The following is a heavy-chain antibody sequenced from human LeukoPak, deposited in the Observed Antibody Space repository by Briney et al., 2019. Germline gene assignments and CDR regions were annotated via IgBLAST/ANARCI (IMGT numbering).Heavy chain of an antibody. V-gene: IGHV3-30*04. D-gene: IGHD6-6*01. Sequence: PGRSLRLSCAASGFAFSSHAMHWVRQAPGKGLEWVAVISYDENTKYYADSVKGRFTISRDNSRNTLYLQMNSLRADDTALYYCARDLYSSSSVNWFDPRGQGTLVTVSS. CDR1: GFAFSSHA. CDR3: ARDLYSSSSVNWFDP. CDR2: ISYDENTK. J-gene: IGHJ5*02.